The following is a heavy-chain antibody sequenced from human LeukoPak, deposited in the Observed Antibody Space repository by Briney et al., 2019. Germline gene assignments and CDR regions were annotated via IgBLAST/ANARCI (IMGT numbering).Heavy chain of an antibody. CDR3: AISANYDFWSGYYRGRAFDY. CDR2: INHSGST. V-gene: IGHV4-34*01. CDR1: GGSFSGYY. J-gene: IGHJ4*02. D-gene: IGHD3-3*01. Sequence: SETLSLTCAVYGGSFSGYYWSWIRQPPGKGLEWIGEINHSGSTNYNPSLKSRVTISVDTSKNQFSLKLSSVTAADTAVYYCAISANYDFWSGYYRGRAFDYWGQGTPVTVSS.